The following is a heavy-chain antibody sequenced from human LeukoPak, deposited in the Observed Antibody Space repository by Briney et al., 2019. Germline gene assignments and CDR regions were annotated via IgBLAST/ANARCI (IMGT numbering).Heavy chain of an antibody. J-gene: IGHJ1*01. CDR3: ASARGSNYGSLGD. D-gene: IGHD5-18*01. Sequence: PGQSLRLSCAASGFIFSTYTMNWVRQPPGKGLEWVSCITSSSSCRYYADSVTGRFTISRDDAKNSLYLQMNSLGAEDTAVYYCASARGSNYGSLGDWGQGTLVTVSS. V-gene: IGHV3-21*01. CDR2: ITSSSSCR. CDR1: GFIFSTYT.